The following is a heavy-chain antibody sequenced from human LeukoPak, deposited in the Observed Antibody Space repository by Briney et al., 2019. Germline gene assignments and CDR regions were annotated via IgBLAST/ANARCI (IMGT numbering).Heavy chain of an antibody. J-gene: IGHJ4*02. V-gene: IGHV3-21*01. D-gene: IGHD3-10*01. CDR3: ASHPQLTMVRGVMTQEYY. Sequence: PGGSLRLSCAASGFTFSSYSMNWVRQAPGKGLEWVSSISSSSSYIYYADSVKGRFTISRDNAKNSLYLQMNSLRAEDTAVYYCASHPQLTMVRGVMTQEYYWGQGTLVTVSS. CDR1: GFTFSSYS. CDR2: ISSSSSYI.